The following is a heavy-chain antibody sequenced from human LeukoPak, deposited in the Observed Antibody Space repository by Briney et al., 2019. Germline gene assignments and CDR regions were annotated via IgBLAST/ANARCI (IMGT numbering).Heavy chain of an antibody. CDR2: ISYDGSNK. CDR1: GFSFSSYG. CDR3: AKETRREQLGLDY. Sequence: PGGSLRLSCAASGFSFSSYGMHWVRQAPGKGLEWVAVISYDGSNKYYADSVKGRFTNSRDNSKNTLYLQMNSLRAEDTAVYYCAKETRREQLGLDYWGQGTLVTVSS. V-gene: IGHV3-30*18. J-gene: IGHJ4*02. D-gene: IGHD6-13*01.